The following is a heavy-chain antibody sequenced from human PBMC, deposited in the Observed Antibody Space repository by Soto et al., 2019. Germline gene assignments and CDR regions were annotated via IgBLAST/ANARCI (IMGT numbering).Heavy chain of an antibody. Sequence: QVQLVQSGAEVKKPGSSVKVSCKASGYTFTSYDINWVRQATGQGLEWMGWMNPNSGNTGYAQKFQGRVTMTRNTSISTAYMELSSLRSEDTAVYYCARFSVVRGYNWFDPWGQGTLVTVSS. V-gene: IGHV1-8*01. CDR3: ARFSVVRGYNWFDP. CDR2: MNPNSGNT. D-gene: IGHD3-10*01. J-gene: IGHJ5*02. CDR1: GYTFTSYD.